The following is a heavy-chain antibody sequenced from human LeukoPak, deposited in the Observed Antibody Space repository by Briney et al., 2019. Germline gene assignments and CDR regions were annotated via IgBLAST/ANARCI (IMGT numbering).Heavy chain of an antibody. D-gene: IGHD5-12*01. V-gene: IGHV4-4*02. CDR3: ARAGYSGFDFNFDY. CDR1: GGSISSSNW. CDR2: IFHTGST. J-gene: IGHJ4*02. Sequence: SGTLSLTCAVSGGSISSSNWWSWVRQHPRKGLEWIGYIFHTGSTYYNPSLKSRISISLDTSKNQFYLKLSSVTAADTAVYYCARAGYSGFDFNFDYWGQGTLVTVSS.